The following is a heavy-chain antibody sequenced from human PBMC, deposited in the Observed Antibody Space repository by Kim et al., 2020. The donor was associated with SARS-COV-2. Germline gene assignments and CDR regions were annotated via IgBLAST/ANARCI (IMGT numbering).Heavy chain of an antibody. CDR1: GGSISSSSYY. CDR2: IYYSGST. V-gene: IGHV4-39*01. Sequence: SETLSLTCTVSGGSISSSSYYWGWIRQPPGKGLEWIGSIYYSGSTYYNPSLKSRVTISVDTSKNQFSLKLSSVTAADTAVYYCARHRQWLVPTLIDYWGQGTLVTVSS. CDR3: ARHRQWLVPTLIDY. J-gene: IGHJ4*02. D-gene: IGHD6-19*01.